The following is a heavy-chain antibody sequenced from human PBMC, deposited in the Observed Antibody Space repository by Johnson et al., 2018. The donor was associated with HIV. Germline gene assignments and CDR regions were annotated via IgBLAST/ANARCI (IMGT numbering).Heavy chain of an antibody. J-gene: IGHJ3*02. CDR3: ARERSLNEYSSSWDAFDI. Sequence: QVQLVESRGGVVQPGRSLRLSCAASGFTFSSYAMNCVRQAPGKGLEWVAVISYDGSNKYYADSVKGRFTIARDNSKNTLYLQMNSRRAEETAVYYWARERSLNEYSSSWDAFDIWGQGTMVTVSA. V-gene: IGHV3-30-3*01. CDR1: GFTFSSYA. CDR2: ISYDGSNK. D-gene: IGHD6-6*01.